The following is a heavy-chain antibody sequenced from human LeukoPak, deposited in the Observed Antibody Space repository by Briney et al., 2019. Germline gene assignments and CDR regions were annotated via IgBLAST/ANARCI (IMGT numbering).Heavy chain of an antibody. Sequence: SETLSLTCTVSGGSISSYYWSWIRQPPGKGLEWIGYIYYSGSTNYNPSLKSRVTISVDTSKNQFSLKLSSVTAADTAVYYCAREYSSSSDWFDPWGQGTLVTVSS. CDR1: GGSISSYY. D-gene: IGHD6-6*01. J-gene: IGHJ5*02. V-gene: IGHV4-59*01. CDR2: IYYSGST. CDR3: AREYSSSSDWFDP.